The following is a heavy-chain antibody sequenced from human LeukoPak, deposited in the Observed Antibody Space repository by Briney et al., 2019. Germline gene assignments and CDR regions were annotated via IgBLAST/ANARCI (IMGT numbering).Heavy chain of an antibody. J-gene: IGHJ4*02. CDR2: ISYSGST. CDR3: ARVPPYSSGRGGFDY. D-gene: IGHD6-19*01. V-gene: IGHV4-59*01. CDR1: GGSISSYY. Sequence: SETLSLTCTVSGGSISSYYWSWIRQPPGKGLEWIAYISYSGSTFYSPSLKSRVTISVDTSKNQFSLKLNSLTAADTAVYYCARVPPYSSGRGGFDYWGLGTLVTVSS.